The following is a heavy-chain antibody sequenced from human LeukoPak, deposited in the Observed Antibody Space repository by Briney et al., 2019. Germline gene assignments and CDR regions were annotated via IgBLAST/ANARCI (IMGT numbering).Heavy chain of an antibody. Sequence: GGSLRLSCAASGFTFSSYGMHWVRQAPGKGLEWVAVISYDGSNKYYADSVKGRFTISRDNSKNTLYLQMNSLRAEDTAVYYCAKDGERYCSGGSCYPLSYWGQGTLVTVSS. CDR1: GFTFSSYG. CDR3: AKDGERYCSGGSCYPLSY. J-gene: IGHJ4*02. CDR2: ISYDGSNK. V-gene: IGHV3-30*18. D-gene: IGHD2-15*01.